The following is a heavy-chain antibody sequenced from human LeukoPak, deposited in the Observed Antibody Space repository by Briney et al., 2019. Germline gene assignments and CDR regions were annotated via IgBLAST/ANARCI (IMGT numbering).Heavy chain of an antibody. V-gene: IGHV3-48*01. CDR2: ITSSSSTI. CDR1: GFTFTSYT. Sequence: GGSLRLSCAASGFTFTSYTMNWVRQAPGKGLEWVSYITSSSSTIYYADSVKGRFTMFRDNAENSLYLQMNSLRAEDTAVYYCARNFDSWGQGTLVTVSS. J-gene: IGHJ4*02. CDR3: ARNFDS. D-gene: IGHD2/OR15-2a*01.